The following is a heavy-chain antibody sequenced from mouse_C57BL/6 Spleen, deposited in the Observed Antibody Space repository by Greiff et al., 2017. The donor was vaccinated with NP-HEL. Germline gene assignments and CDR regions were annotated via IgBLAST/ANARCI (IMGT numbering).Heavy chain of an antibody. V-gene: IGHV1-22*01. CDR2: INPNNGGT. CDR1: GYTFTDYN. D-gene: IGHD1-1*01. J-gene: IGHJ4*01. Sequence: EVQLQQSGPELVKPGASVKMSCKASGYTFTDYNMHWVKQSHGKSLEWIGYINPNNGGTSYNQKFKGKATLTVNKSSSTAYMELRSLTSEDSAVYYCASSLTTVVAYYAMDYWGQGTSVTVSS. CDR3: ASSLTTVVAYYAMDY.